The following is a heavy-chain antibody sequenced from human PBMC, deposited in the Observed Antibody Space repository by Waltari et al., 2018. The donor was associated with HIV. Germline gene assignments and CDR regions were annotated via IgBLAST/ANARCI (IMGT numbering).Heavy chain of an antibody. V-gene: IGHV3-64D*06. D-gene: IGHD3-3*01. CDR1: GFTFSSYA. Sequence: EVQLVESGGGLVQPGGSLRLSCSASGFTFSSYAMHWVRQAPGKGLEYVSAISSNGGSTYYADSVKGRFTISRDNSKNTLYLQMSSLRAEDTAVYYCVKIRHGPRFYDDYYYYGMDVWGQGTTVTVSS. CDR3: VKIRHGPRFYDDYYYYGMDV. J-gene: IGHJ6*02. CDR2: ISSNGGST.